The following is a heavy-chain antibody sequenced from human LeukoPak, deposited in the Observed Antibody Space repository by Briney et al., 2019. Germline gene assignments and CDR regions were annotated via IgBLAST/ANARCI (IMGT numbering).Heavy chain of an antibody. D-gene: IGHD6-13*01. CDR3: ARYSSTWPYWYFDL. Sequence: SETLSLTCAVSGGSISSGGYSWSWVRQPPGKGLEWVGYISRSGSTYYKPSLKSRVTISVDRSKNQFSLELTSVTAADTAVYYCARYSSTWPYWYFDLWGRGTLVTVSS. CDR1: GGSISSGGYS. V-gene: IGHV4-30-2*01. CDR2: ISRSGST. J-gene: IGHJ2*01.